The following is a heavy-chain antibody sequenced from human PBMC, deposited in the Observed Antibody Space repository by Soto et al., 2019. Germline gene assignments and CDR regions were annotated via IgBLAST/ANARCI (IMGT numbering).Heavy chain of an antibody. CDR2: ISFDGTNK. Sequence: QVQLVESGGGVVQPERSQRLSCTASKFTFASYVMHWVRQAPGEGLEWVALISFDGTNKYYADSVKGRFTISRDNSKNTMYLQMNSLRPEDTAVYYCAREMIPMIMGGISAMDVWGQGTTVTVS. V-gene: IGHV3-30*04. CDR3: AREMIPMIMGGISAMDV. J-gene: IGHJ6*02. CDR1: KFTFASYV. D-gene: IGHD3-22*01.